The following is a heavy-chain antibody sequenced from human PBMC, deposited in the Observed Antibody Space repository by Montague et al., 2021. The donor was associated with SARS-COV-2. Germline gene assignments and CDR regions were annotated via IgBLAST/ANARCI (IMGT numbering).Heavy chain of an antibody. CDR1: GGSLNNYF. J-gene: IGHJ4*02. CDR3: ARVDSSGPGEY. V-gene: IGHV4-59*08. CDR2: ITDSRST. Sequence: SETLSLTCTVSGGSLNNYFWSWIRQPPGKGLEWVGYITDSRSTKYNTSLQSRVTISVDTARNQFSLKLLSVTAADTEFYYCARVDSSGPGEYWGQGILVSVSS. D-gene: IGHD3-22*01.